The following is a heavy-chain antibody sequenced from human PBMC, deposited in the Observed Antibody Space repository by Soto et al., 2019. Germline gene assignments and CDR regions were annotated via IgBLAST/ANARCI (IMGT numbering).Heavy chain of an antibody. CDR3: ARDQLEGNWFDP. CDR1: GGSISSGGYS. D-gene: IGHD1-1*01. J-gene: IGHJ5*02. CDR2: IYHSGST. V-gene: IGHV4-30-2*01. Sequence: QLQLQESGSGLVRPSQTLSLTCAVSGGSISSGGYSWNWIRQPPGKGLEWIGYIYHSGSTLYNPSLKRRGTISVYKSRHQFSLKLTSVTAADTAVYYCARDQLEGNWFDPWGQGTLVTVSS.